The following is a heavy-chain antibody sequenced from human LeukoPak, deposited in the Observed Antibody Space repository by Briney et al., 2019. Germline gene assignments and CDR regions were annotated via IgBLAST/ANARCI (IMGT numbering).Heavy chain of an antibody. V-gene: IGHV3-53*03. CDR2: IHSGGTT. Sequence: ETLSLTCTVSGDSISSYYWSWIRQPPGKGLEWVSVIHSGGTTFYADSVKGRFTISRDNLQNTLYLQMSLLRTEDTAVYYCVRGHYAGSAFWGQGTLVTVSS. CDR3: VRGHYAGSAF. D-gene: IGHD2-2*01. CDR1: GDSISSYY. J-gene: IGHJ4*02.